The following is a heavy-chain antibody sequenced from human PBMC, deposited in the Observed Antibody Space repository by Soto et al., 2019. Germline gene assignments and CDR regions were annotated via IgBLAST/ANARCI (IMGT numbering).Heavy chain of an antibody. J-gene: IGHJ6*03. V-gene: IGHV1-18*01. D-gene: IGHD6-13*01. Sequence: ASVKVSCKASGYTFTSYGISWVRQAPGQGLEWMGWISAYNGNTNYAQKLQGRVTMTTDTSTSTAYMELRSLRSDDTAVYYCARNHQQLVPHPYYYYMDVWGKGTTVTVSS. CDR3: ARNHQQLVPHPYYYYMDV. CDR2: ISAYNGNT. CDR1: GYTFTSYG.